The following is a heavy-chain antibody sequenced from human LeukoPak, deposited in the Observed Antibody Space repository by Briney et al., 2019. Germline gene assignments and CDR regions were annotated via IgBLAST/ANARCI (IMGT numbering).Heavy chain of an antibody. CDR2: ITWDGYKI. V-gene: IGHV3-9*01. CDR3: VKGYSSSWSGYFDS. CDR1: GFIFDGYV. D-gene: IGHD5-18*01. Sequence: PGGSLRLSCEASGFIFDGYVMYWVRQSPGKGLEWVSGITWDGYKIDYVDSVKGRFTISRDNARNSLFLQMNRVRVEDTAFYYCVKGYSSSWSGYFDSWGQGTLVTVAS. J-gene: IGHJ4*02.